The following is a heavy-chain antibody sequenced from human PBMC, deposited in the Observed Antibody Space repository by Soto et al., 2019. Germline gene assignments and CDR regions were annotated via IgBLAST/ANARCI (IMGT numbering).Heavy chain of an antibody. D-gene: IGHD5-12*01. CDR2: IYYSGST. J-gene: IGHJ6*02. V-gene: IGHV4-30-4*01. CDR3: ARSGYDYYYYGMDV. Sequence: KPSETLSLTCTVSGGSISSGDYYWSWIRQPPGKGLEWIGYIYYSGSTYYNPSLKSRVTISVDTSKNQFSLKLSSVTAADTAVYYCARSGYDYYYYGMDVWGQGTTVTVSS. CDR1: GGSISSGDYY.